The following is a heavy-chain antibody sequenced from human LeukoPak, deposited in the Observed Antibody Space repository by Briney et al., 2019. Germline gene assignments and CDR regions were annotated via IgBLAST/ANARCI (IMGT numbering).Heavy chain of an antibody. CDR1: GFTFSSYG. CDR3: ARDLGSSSWSPIY. V-gene: IGHV3-33*01. CDR2: IWYDGSNK. J-gene: IGHJ4*02. D-gene: IGHD6-13*01. Sequence: WGSLRLSCAASGFTFSSYGMHWVRQAPGKGLEWVAVIWYDGSNKYYADSVKGRFTISRDNSKNTLYLQMNSLRAEDTAVYYCARDLGSSSWSPIYWGQGTLVTVSS.